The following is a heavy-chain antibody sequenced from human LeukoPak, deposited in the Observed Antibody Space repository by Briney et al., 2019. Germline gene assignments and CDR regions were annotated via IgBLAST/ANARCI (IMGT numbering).Heavy chain of an antibody. CDR2: IYYSGST. D-gene: IGHD3-22*01. J-gene: IGHJ3*02. Sequence: SETLSLTCTVSGGSISSYYWSWIRQPPGKGLEWIGYIYYSGSTNYNPSLKSRVTISVDTSKNQFSLKLSSVTAADTAVYYCARDPYYYDSSGYPGDDAFDIWGQGTMVTVSS. CDR1: GGSISSYY. CDR3: ARDPYYYDSSGYPGDDAFDI. V-gene: IGHV4-59*12.